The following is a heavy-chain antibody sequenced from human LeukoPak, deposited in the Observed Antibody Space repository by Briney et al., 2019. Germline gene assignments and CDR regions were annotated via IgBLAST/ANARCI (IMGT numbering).Heavy chain of an antibody. V-gene: IGHV4-4*07. J-gene: IGHJ3*02. CDR1: GGSISSYY. Sequence: SETLSLTCTVSGGSISSYYWSWIRQPAGKGLEWIWRIYTSGSTNYNPSLKSRVTISVDTSKNQFSLKLSSVTAADTAVYYCARAPYYYDSSGYYSTAAGAFDIWGQGTMVTVSS. CDR3: ARAPYYYDSSGYYSTAAGAFDI. D-gene: IGHD3-22*01. CDR2: IYTSGST.